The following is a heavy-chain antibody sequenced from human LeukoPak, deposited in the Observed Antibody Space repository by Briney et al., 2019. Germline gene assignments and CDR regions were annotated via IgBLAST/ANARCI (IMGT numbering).Heavy chain of an antibody. CDR1: GFTFSDYY. CDR3: ARVMDSSGYYYYYYGMDV. Sequence: GGSLRLSCAASGFTFSDYYMSWIRQAPGKGLEWVPYISSSGSTIYYADSVKGRFTISRDNAKNSLYLQMNSLRAEDTAVYYCARVMDSSGYYYYYYGMDVWGQGTTVTVSS. D-gene: IGHD3-22*01. CDR2: ISSSGSTI. V-gene: IGHV3-11*01. J-gene: IGHJ6*02.